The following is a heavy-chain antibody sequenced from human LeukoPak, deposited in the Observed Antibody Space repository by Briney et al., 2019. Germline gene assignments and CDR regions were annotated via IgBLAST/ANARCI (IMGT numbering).Heavy chain of an antibody. CDR3: ARDGGSSWYFDY. CDR1: GFTFGDYA. J-gene: IGHJ4*02. V-gene: IGHV3-11*04. CDR2: ISSSGNTT. Sequence: PGGSLRLSCTASGFTFGDYAMSWFRQAPGKGLEWVSYISSSGNTTYHADSAKGRFTISRDNAKNSLYLQMSSLRAEDTAVYYCARDGGSSWYFDYWGQGTLVTVSS. D-gene: IGHD6-13*01.